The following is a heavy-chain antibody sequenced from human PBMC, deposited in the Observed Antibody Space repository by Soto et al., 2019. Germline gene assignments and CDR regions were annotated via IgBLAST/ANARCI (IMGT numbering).Heavy chain of an antibody. CDR3: AHRSACSTDSCTFRF. CDR2: IFWDDDK. D-gene: IGHD2-2*01. CDR1: GFSLSTTGVG. Sequence: QITLKESGPTLVKPTQTLTLTCSFSGFSLSTTGVGVGWIRQPPGKALEWLALIFWDDDKRYSPSLQSRLTITKDTSKNQVVLTMTNMDPVDTATYYCAHRSACSTDSCTFRFWGHGTLVTVSS. J-gene: IGHJ4*01. V-gene: IGHV2-5*02.